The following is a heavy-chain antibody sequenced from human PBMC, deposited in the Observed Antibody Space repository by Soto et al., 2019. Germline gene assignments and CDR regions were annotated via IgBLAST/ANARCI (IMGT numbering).Heavy chain of an antibody. CDR3: ARALYYYDSSGYLNYYYGMDV. CDR1: GGTFSSHA. D-gene: IGHD3-22*01. V-gene: IGHV1-69*13. J-gene: IGHJ6*02. CDR2: TIPIIDTA. Sequence: ASVKVSCKSSGGTFSSHAFSWVRQAPGQGLEWMGGTIPIIDTANHARKFQGRVTITADESTSTAYMELSSLRSEDTAGYYCARALYYYDSSGYLNYYYGMDVWGQGTTVTVS.